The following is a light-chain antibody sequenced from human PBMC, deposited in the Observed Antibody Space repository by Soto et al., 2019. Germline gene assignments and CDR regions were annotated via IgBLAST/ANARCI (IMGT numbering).Light chain of an antibody. J-gene: IGKJ5*01. Sequence: ENVLTQSRGTLSLSPGERVTLSCGASQIFSTSYLAWYQQKPGQAPRLLIYGASSSATGIPDRFSGSGSGTDFTLTISSLEPEDFAVYYCQQRSNWPITFGQGTRLEI. V-gene: IGKV3D-20*02. CDR3: QQRSNWPIT. CDR1: QIFSTSY. CDR2: GAS.